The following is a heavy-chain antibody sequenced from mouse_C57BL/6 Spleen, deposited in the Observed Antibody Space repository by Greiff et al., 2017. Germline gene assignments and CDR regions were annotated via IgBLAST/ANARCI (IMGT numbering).Heavy chain of an antibody. CDR2: VSGGGGNT. D-gene: IGHD2-4*01. Sequence: EVQGVESGGGLVKPGGSLKLSCAASGFTFSSYTMSWVRQTPGKRLEWVATVSGGGGNTYYPDSVKGRFTISRDNAKNTLYLQMSSLRSEDTALYYCARAMITTKGYYFDYWGQGTTLTVSS. CDR3: ARAMITTKGYYFDY. CDR1: GFTFSSYT. J-gene: IGHJ2*01. V-gene: IGHV5-9*01.